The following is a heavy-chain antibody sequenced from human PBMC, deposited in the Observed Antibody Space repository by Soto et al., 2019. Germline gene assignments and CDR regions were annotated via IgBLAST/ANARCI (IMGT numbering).Heavy chain of an antibody. J-gene: IGHJ3*01. D-gene: IGHD3-3*01. V-gene: IGHV3-7*01. CDR1: GFSLNTSW. Sequence: PEGALRVSSVDFGFSLNTSWLSWVRQPPGKGLEWVANIDPDTGDKYYADSVKGRVTVSRDNAKKSLYLQMNSLRAEDTAMYYCARGADLDWGQGTMVTVSS. CDR3: ARGADLD. CDR2: IDPDTGDK.